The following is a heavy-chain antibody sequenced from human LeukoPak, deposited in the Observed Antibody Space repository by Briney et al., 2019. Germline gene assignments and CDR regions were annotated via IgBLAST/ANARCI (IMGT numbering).Heavy chain of an antibody. CDR1: GFTFSSYT. CDR2: IISSRSYI. J-gene: IGHJ4*02. D-gene: IGHD2-2*01. Sequence: GGSLRLSCAASGFTFSSYTMNWVRQAPGKGLEWVSSIISSRSYIYYADSVKGRFTISRDNAKNSLYLQMNSLRAEDTAVYYCSRVFGGYCSSSDCYLGWLDYWGQGTLVTVSS. CDR3: SRVFGGYCSSSDCYLGWLDY. V-gene: IGHV3-21*03.